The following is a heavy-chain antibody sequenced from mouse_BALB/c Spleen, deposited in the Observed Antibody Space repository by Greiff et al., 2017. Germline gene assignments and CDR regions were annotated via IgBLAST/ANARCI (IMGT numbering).Heavy chain of an antibody. J-gene: IGHJ4*01. CDR3: TRNDGYYDAMDY. CDR2: IYPGNSDT. V-gene: IGHV1-5*01. Sequence: VHVKQSGTVLARPGASVKMSCKASGYSFTSYWMHWVKQRPGQGLEWIGAIYPGNSDTSYNQKFKGKAKLTAVTSASTAYMELSSLTNEDSAVYYCTRNDGYYDAMDYWGQGTSVTVSS. D-gene: IGHD2-3*01. CDR1: GYSFTSYW.